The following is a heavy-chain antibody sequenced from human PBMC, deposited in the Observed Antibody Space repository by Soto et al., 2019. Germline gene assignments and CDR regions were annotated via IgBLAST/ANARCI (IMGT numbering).Heavy chain of an antibody. J-gene: IGHJ6*02. Sequence: LRLSCAASGFTFSSYAMSWVRQAPGKGLEWVSAISGSGGSTYYADSVKGRFTISRDNSKNTLYLQMNSLRAEDTAVYYCAKGQAAQIYGMDVWGQGXTVTVYS. CDR1: GFTFSSYA. CDR2: ISGSGGST. V-gene: IGHV3-23*01. D-gene: IGHD6-25*01. CDR3: AKGQAAQIYGMDV.